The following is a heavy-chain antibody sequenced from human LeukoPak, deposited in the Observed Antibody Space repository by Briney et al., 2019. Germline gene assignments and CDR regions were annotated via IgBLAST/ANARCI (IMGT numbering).Heavy chain of an antibody. D-gene: IGHD2-15*01. V-gene: IGHV3-23*01. CDR2: IGGYGTTT. J-gene: IGHJ4*02. Sequence: GGSLRLSCEASGFAFSAQGMSWVRQAPGKGLEWVSAIGGYGTTTYYGDSVRGRFTISRDNSRNTMYLYMSSLRAEDTAVYFCAKIRLEESATGYWGQGTPVTVSS. CDR1: GFAFSAQG. CDR3: AKIRLEESATGY.